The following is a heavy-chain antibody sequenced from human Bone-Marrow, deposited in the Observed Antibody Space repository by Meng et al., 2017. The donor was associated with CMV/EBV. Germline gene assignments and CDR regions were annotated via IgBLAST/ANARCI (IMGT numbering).Heavy chain of an antibody. V-gene: IGHV1-69*05. J-gene: IGHJ6*02. CDR2: IIPIFGTA. Sequence: SVKVSCKASGGTFSSYAISWVRQAPGQGLEWMGGIIPIFGTANYAQKFQGRVTITTDESPSTAYMELSSLRSEDTAVYYCAVWSGSYYGMDVWGQGTTVTVSS. CDR3: AVWSGSYYGMDV. CDR1: GGTFSSYA. D-gene: IGHD3-3*01.